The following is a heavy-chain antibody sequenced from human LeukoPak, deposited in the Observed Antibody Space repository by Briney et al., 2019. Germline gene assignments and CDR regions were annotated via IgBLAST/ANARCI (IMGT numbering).Heavy chain of an antibody. CDR3: AIHCSGGSCSRSYYFDY. CDR2: INAGNGNT. CDR1: GYTFSSYA. D-gene: IGHD2-15*01. V-gene: IGHV1-3*01. J-gene: IGHJ4*02. Sequence: RAPVKVSCKASGYTFSSYAMHWVRQAPGQRLEWMGWINAGNGNTKYSQKFQDRITFTSDTSASTAYMELSSLRSEDTAVYYCAIHCSGGSCSRSYYFDYWGRGTLVTVSS.